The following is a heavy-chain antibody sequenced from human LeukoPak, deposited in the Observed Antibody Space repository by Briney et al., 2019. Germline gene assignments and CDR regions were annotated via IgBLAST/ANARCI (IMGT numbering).Heavy chain of an antibody. Sequence: GRSLTLSCAASGFTFTNYAIHWVRQAPGKRLEWVSVISHAGNNKYYADSVKGRFTISRDNSENTLSLQMNSLRDEDTAVYYCARDKQPDYFYYGIDVWGQGTTVTVSS. CDR2: ISHAGNNK. CDR1: GFTFTNYA. D-gene: IGHD6-13*01. V-gene: IGHV3-30-3*01. J-gene: IGHJ6*02. CDR3: ARDKQPDYFYYGIDV.